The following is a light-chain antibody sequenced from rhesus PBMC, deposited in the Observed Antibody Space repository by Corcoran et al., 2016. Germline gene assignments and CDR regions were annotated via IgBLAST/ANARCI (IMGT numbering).Light chain of an antibody. Sequence: DIQMTQSPSSLSASVGDRVTITCRASQGITNDLAWYQKKPGETPKLLNYEASSLQSGISSRFSGSGSGTDFTLTISSMQPEDFASYYCQHYYDNPPTFGGGTKVEIK. CDR3: QHYYDNPPT. CDR2: EAS. CDR1: QGITND. V-gene: IGKV1-25*01. J-gene: IGKJ4*01.